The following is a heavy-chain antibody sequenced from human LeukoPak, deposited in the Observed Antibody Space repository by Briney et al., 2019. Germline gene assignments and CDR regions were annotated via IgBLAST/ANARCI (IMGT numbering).Heavy chain of an antibody. CDR2: IYYSGST. CDR1: GFTFSSYS. CDR3: ARDSCSSTSCSHAFDI. Sequence: GSLRLSCAASGFTFSSYSINWVRQAPGKGLEWIGYIYYSGSTNYNPSLKSRVTISVDTSENQFSLKLTSVTAADTAVYYCARDSCSSTSCSHAFDIWGQGTMVTVSS. D-gene: IGHD2-2*01. J-gene: IGHJ3*02. V-gene: IGHV4-59*12.